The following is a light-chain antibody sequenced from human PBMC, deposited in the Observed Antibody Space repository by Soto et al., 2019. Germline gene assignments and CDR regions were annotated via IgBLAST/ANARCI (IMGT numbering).Light chain of an antibody. V-gene: IGKV3-15*01. CDR2: GAS. CDR3: HQYNQWPRT. J-gene: IGKJ1*01. CDR1: QSVDRD. Sequence: EVVLTQSPATLSLSLGEVATLSCRASQSVDRDLAWYRQKPGQPPSLLIHGASTRATGVPARFSGSGSETEFALVITSLQSEDFAVYFCHQYNQWPRTFGLGTKV.